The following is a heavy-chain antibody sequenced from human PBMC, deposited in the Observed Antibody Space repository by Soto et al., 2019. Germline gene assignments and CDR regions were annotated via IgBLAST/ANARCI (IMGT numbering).Heavy chain of an antibody. CDR1: GFTFSSYW. CDR3: TRDAYYDFWSGYSAYYYYYMDV. J-gene: IGHJ6*03. D-gene: IGHD3-3*01. Sequence: EVQLVESGGGLVQPGGSLRLSCAASGFTFSSYWMHWVRQAPGKGLVWVSRINGDGSSTTHADSVRGRFTISRDNTKNTVYLERNSLRAEDTAVYYCTRDAYYDFWSGYSAYYYYYMDVWGKGTTVTVSS. V-gene: IGHV3-74*01. CDR2: INGDGSST.